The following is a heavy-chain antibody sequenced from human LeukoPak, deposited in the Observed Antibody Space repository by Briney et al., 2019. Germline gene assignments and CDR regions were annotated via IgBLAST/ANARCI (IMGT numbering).Heavy chain of an antibody. CDR3: ATVYSSSPLRPMDV. Sequence: PGGSLRLSCAVSGFTFNTYVMSWVRQAPGKGLEWVSAFSGSGGGTYYVASVKGRFTISRDNSKNTLYLQMNSLRAEDTAVYYCATVYSSSPLRPMDVWGQGTTVTVSS. CDR2: FSGSGGGT. V-gene: IGHV3-23*01. CDR1: GFTFNTYV. J-gene: IGHJ6*02. D-gene: IGHD2-2*01.